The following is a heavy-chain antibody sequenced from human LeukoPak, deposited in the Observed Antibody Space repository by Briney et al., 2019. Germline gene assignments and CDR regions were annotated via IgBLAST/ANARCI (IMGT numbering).Heavy chain of an antibody. CDR1: GGSISSSSYY. CDR2: IYYSGST. J-gene: IGHJ4*02. Sequence: SETLSLTCTVSGGSISSSSYYWGWIRQPPEKGLEWIGSIYYSGSTYYNPSLKSRVTISVDTSKNQLSLKLTSVTAADTAVYYCARHGGAAGGHWGQGTLVTVSS. D-gene: IGHD6-13*01. CDR3: ARHGGAAGGH. V-gene: IGHV4-39*01.